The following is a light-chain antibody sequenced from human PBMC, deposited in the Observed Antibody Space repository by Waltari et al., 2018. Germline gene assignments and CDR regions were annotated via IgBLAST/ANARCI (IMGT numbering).Light chain of an antibody. J-gene: IGLJ2*01. CDR1: RNAIGNSNH. V-gene: IGLV2-23*02. CDR3: LSYASSITFV. CDR2: EVT. Sequence: QPALTQPASVSGSPGQSISISCTGTRNAIGNSNHVCWYHKHPGKVPKLIIYEVTKRPSGISDRFSGSKSGNTASLTISGLQAEDEADYYCLSYASSITFVFGGGTKLSVL.